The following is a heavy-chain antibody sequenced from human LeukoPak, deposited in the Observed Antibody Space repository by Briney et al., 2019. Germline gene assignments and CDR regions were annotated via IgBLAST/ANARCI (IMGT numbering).Heavy chain of an antibody. D-gene: IGHD4-11*01. Sequence: GGSLRLSCAAAGFTFSSYWMHWVRQVPGEGLVWVSRVNPGGSSTAYADSVKGRFSISRDNARNTLYLQMNSLRDEDTAVYYCARSNQADDYWGQGTLVTVSS. V-gene: IGHV3-74*01. J-gene: IGHJ4*02. CDR3: ARSNQADDY. CDR1: GFTFSSYW. CDR2: VNPGGSST.